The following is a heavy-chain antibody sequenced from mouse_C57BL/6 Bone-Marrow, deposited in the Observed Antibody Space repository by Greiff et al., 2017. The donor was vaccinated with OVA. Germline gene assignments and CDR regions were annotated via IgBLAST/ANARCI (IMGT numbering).Heavy chain of an antibody. J-gene: IGHJ2*01. V-gene: IGHV14-4*01. D-gene: IGHD3-2*02. CDR2: IDPENGDT. Sequence: EVMLVESGAELVRPGASVKLSCTASGFNIKDDYMHWVKQRPEQGLEWIGWIDPENGDTEYASKFQGKATITADTSSNTAYLQLSSLTSEDTAVYYCTVEQLRRTVDYWGQGTTLTVSS. CDR1: GFNIKDDY. CDR3: TVEQLRRTVDY.